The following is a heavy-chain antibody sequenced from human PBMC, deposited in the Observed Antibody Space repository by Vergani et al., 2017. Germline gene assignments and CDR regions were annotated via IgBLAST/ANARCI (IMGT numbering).Heavy chain of an antibody. CDR1: GGSISSYY. Sequence: QVQLQESGPGLVKPSETLSLTCTVSGGSISSYYWSWIRQPPGKGLEWIGYIYYSWSTYYYPSLKSRVTISVDTTKNQFSLKRSAVTDADTAVYYCARGTTRSRHGWFDPWGQGTLVTVSS. D-gene: IGHD4-11*01. CDR2: IYYSWST. J-gene: IGHJ5*02. CDR3: ARGTTRSRHGWFDP. V-gene: IGHV4-59*06.